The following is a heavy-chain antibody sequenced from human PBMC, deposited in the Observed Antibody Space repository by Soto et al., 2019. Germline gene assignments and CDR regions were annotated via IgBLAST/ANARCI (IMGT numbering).Heavy chain of an antibody. CDR3: AKGSSSLYPSFVSGCSY. CDR2: ISGSAGST. V-gene: IGHV3-23*01. Sequence: PGGSLRLSCAASGFTFSSYAMSWVRQAPGKGLEWVSTISGSAGSTYYADSVKGRFTISRDNSRNTLYLQMTSLRGDDTAVYYCAKGSSSLYPSFVSGCSYWAQRTLVPVSA. J-gene: IGHJ4*02. D-gene: IGHD3-16*01. CDR1: GFTFSSYA.